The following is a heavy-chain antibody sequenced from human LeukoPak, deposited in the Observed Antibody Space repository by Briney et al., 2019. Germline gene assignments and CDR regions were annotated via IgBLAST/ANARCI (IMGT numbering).Heavy chain of an antibody. D-gene: IGHD3-9*01. V-gene: IGHV3-23*01. J-gene: IGHJ4*02. Sequence: PGGSLRLSCAASGVTLSRYAMNCVRQAPREGLGWVSAISSGGDSTCYAHSVKGRFTISRDNSKNTLYLQMNSLRAEDTAVYYCAREYDLLTAYYTDLGYWGQGTLVTVSS. CDR3: AREYDLLTAYYTDLGY. CDR1: GVTLSRYA. CDR2: ISSGGDST.